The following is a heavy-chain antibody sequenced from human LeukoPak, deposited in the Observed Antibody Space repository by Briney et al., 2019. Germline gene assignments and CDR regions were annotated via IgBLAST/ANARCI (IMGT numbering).Heavy chain of an antibody. Sequence: GESLKISCKGSGYSFNNYWIGWVRQMPGKGLEWMGIIYPDDSESRYSPSFQGQVTISVDKSISTAYLQWSSLKASDTAMYYCARREVYSGDYYPNFDYWGQGTLVIVSS. CDR3: ARREVYSGDYYPNFDY. J-gene: IGHJ4*02. CDR1: GYSFNNYW. D-gene: IGHD1-26*01. V-gene: IGHV5-51*01. CDR2: IYPDDSES.